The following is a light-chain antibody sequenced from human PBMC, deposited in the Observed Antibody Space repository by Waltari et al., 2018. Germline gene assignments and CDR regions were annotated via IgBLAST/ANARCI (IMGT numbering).Light chain of an antibody. CDR2: YDS. V-gene: IGLV3-21*04. J-gene: IGLJ3*02. Sequence: SYVLPQPSSVSVAPGKTARITCGGSNIGSRTVHWHQQKPGQAPVLVFYYDSDRPSGIPGRFSGANSGNTSTLTSSRVEVGDEAGYYCEVWDSSSDHWVFGGGTKLTVL. CDR3: EVWDSSSDHWV. CDR1: NIGSRT.